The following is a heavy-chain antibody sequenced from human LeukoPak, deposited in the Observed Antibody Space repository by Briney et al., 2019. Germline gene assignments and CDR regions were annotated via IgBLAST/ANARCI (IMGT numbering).Heavy chain of an antibody. CDR2: IYYSGST. J-gene: IGHJ4*02. Sequence: SQTLSLTCTVSGGSISSGGYYWSWIRQHPGKGLVWIGYIYYSGSTYYNPSLKSRVTISVDTSKNQFSLKLSSVTAADTAVYYCARGEVYYYDSSGYYFSIHFDYWGQGTLVTVSS. V-gene: IGHV4-31*03. CDR1: GGSISSGGYY. D-gene: IGHD3-22*01. CDR3: ARGEVYYYDSSGYYFSIHFDY.